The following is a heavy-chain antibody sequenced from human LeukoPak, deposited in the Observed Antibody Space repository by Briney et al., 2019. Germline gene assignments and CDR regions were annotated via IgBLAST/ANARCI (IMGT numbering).Heavy chain of an antibody. CDR2: ISAYNGNT. CDR1: GYTFTSYG. V-gene: IGHV1-18*04. CDR3: ARLFNYCSSTSCYGPNFDY. Sequence: ASVKVSFKASGYTFTSYGISWVRQAPGQGLEWMGWISAYNGNTNYAQKLQGRVTMTTDTSTSTAYMELRSLRSDDTAVYYCARLFNYCSSTSCYGPNFDYWGQGTLVTVSS. D-gene: IGHD2-2*01. J-gene: IGHJ4*02.